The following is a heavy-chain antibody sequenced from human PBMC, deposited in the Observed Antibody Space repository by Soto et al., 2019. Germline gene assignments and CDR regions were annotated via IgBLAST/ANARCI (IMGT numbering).Heavy chain of an antibody. CDR2: IDPSDSYT. D-gene: IGHD3-10*01. CDR3: ARPLVGGPPSDAGDV. J-gene: IGHJ6*04. CDR1: GYSFSTYW. V-gene: IGHV5-10-1*01. Sequence: PGESLKISCKASGYSFSTYWITWVRQMPGKGLEWMGRIDPSDSYTYYSPSFQGHVTFSADKSITTAYLQWSSLRASDTAIYYCARPLVGGPPSDAGDVGGKGTRVTVSS.